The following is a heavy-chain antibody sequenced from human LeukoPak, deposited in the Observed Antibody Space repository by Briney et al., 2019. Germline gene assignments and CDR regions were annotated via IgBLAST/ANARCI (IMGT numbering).Heavy chain of an antibody. D-gene: IGHD2/OR15-2a*01. CDR3: ARLSFRGYNWFDP. J-gene: IGHJ5*02. Sequence: SETLSLTCTVSGGSISSYYWSWIRQPPGKGLEWIGYIYYSGSTNYNPSLKSRVTISVDTSKNQISLKLSSVAAADTAVYHCARLSFRGYNWFDPWGQGTLVTVSS. CDR1: GGSISSYY. CDR2: IYYSGST. V-gene: IGHV4-59*01.